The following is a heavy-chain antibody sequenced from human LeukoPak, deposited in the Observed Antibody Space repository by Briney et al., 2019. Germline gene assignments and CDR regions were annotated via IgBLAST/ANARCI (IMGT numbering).Heavy chain of an antibody. CDR1: GFTFSSYA. CDR3: AKASVSVRLRYFDWLFSTLDY. CDR2: ISGSGGST. J-gene: IGHJ4*02. D-gene: IGHD3-9*01. Sequence: GGSLRLSCAASGFTFSSYAMSWVRQAPGKGLEWVSAISGSGGSTYYADSVKGRFTISRDNSKNTLYLQMNSLRAEDTAVYYCAKASVSVRLRYFDWLFSTLDYWGQGTLVTVSS. V-gene: IGHV3-23*01.